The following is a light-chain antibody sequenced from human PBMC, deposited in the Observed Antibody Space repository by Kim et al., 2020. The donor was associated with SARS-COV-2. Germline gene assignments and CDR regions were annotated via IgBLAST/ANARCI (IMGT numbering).Light chain of an antibody. CDR2: VAS. CDR1: QHINNW. V-gene: IGKV1-12*01. J-gene: IGKJ2*01. CDR3: QQANSFPYT. Sequence: SASVGDRGTSTCRASQHINNWLAWYLQKPGKAPKLLIYVASSLQSGVPSRFSGSGFGTDFTLTISSLQPEDFATYYCQQANSFPYTFGQGTKLEI.